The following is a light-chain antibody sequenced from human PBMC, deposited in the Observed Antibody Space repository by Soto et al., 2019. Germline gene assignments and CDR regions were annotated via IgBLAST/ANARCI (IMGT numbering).Light chain of an antibody. CDR2: DAS. V-gene: IGKV1-5*01. J-gene: IGKJ1*01. CDR1: QNINKR. CDR3: QQYYTYPCT. Sequence: DILMTQSPFTLSASVGDRVTITCRASQNINKRLAWHQQKPGKAPKVLIYDASNLKSGIPSRFRGSGSGTEFILTISSLQPDDFATYYCQQYYTYPCTFGQGTKVEIK.